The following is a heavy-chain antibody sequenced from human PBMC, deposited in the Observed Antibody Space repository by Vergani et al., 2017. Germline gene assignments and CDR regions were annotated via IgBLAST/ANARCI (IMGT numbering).Heavy chain of an antibody. V-gene: IGHV3-33*05. Sequence: QVQLVESGGNLVQPGRSLRLSCAAAGFKFSNFGMHWVRQVPGKGLEWVAFISSNGGNQYYADSVQGRFTISRDNTKNILYLQMSSLTVEDTALYYCTRDVADTHSSIWPLNYHYYMDVWGEGTTVTVSS. CDR2: ISSNGGNQ. CDR3: TRDVADTHSSIWPLNYHYYMDV. D-gene: IGHD6-13*01. J-gene: IGHJ6*03. CDR1: GFKFSNFG.